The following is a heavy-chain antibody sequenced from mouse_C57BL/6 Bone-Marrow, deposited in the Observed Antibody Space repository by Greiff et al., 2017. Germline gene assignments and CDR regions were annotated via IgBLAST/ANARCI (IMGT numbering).Heavy chain of an antibody. CDR2: ISYDGSN. V-gene: IGHV3-6*01. CDR1: GYSITSGYY. Sequence: EVQLLESGPGLVKPSQSLSLTCSVTGYSITSGYYWNWIRQFPGNKLEWMGYISYDGSNNYNPSLKNRISITRDTSKNQFFLKLNSVTTEDTATYYCARGDDPAWFAYWGQGTLVTVSA. J-gene: IGHJ3*01. CDR3: ARGDDPAWFAY. D-gene: IGHD2-3*01.